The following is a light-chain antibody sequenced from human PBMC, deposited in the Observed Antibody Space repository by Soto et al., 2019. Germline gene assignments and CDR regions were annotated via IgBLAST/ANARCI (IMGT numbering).Light chain of an antibody. V-gene: IGKV1-5*01. CDR3: QQYNSYCT. J-gene: IGKJ1*01. CDR1: QSISSW. Sequence: DLQMTQSPSTLSASVGDRVTITCRASQSISSWLAWYQQKPGKAPKLLIYDASSLESGVPSRFSGSGSGTEFTLTISCLQPDDFATYYCQQYNSYCTFGQGTKVEIK. CDR2: DAS.